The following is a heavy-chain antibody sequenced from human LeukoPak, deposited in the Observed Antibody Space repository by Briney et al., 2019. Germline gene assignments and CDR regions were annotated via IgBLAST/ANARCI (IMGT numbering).Heavy chain of an antibody. CDR2: LKPYNGYT. Sequence: ASVTVSCKASGYTFTGYIMNGGRQAPGQGLEGRGYLKPYNGYTNYAENLQGRVTMTTDTSTNTVSMELRSLRSDGTAVYYCARAVLSRWSLLQWFDPWGQGTLVTVSS. CDR1: GYTFTGYI. D-gene: IGHD3-22*01. J-gene: IGHJ5*02. CDR3: ARAVLSRWSLLQWFDP. V-gene: IGHV1-18*04.